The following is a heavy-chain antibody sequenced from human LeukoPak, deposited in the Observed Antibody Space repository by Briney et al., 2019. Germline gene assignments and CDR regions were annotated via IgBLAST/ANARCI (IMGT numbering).Heavy chain of an antibody. V-gene: IGHV3-73*01. Sequence: GGSLRLSCAASGFTFSGSAMHWVRQASGKGLEWVGRIRSKANSYATAYAASVKGRFTISRDDSKNTAYLQMNSLKTEDTAVYYCKAKFMDSSGYIDYWGQGTLVTVSS. CDR2: IRSKANSYAT. CDR3: KAKFMDSSGYIDY. CDR1: GFTFSGSA. D-gene: IGHD3-22*01. J-gene: IGHJ4*02.